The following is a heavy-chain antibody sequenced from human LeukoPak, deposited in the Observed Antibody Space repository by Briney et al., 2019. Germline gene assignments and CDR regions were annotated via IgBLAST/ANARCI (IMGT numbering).Heavy chain of an antibody. CDR1: GFTFSSYT. J-gene: IGHJ4*02. CDR3: AREGRPAAGPNYGDFDFDY. CDR2: ISSSSSYI. V-gene: IGHV3-21*01. Sequence: SGGSLRLSCTASGFTFSSYTMNWVRQAPGKGLEWVSSISSSSSYIYYADSVKGRFTISRDNAKNSLYLQMNSLRAEDTAVYYCAREGRPAAGPNYGDFDFDYWGQGTLVTVSS. D-gene: IGHD4-17*01.